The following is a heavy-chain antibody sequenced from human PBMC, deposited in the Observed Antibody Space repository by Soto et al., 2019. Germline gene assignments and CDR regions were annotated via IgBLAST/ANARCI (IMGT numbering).Heavy chain of an antibody. CDR1: GGSINSGTYY. CDR2: IYNTGST. Sequence: QLQLQESGPGLVKPSETLSLTCTVSGGSINSGTYYWGWIRQPPGKGLEWIGSIYNTGSTYYSPSLKRGVSVSIAAPNNRFSLRLSSVTDADTAVYYCAKDGFQYHMDVWGRGTPVTVSS. J-gene: IGHJ6*03. CDR3: AKDGFQYHMDV. V-gene: IGHV4-39*02. D-gene: IGHD2-2*03.